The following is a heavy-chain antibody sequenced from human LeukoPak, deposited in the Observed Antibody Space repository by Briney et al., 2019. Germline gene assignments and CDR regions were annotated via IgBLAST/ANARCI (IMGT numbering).Heavy chain of an antibody. CDR2: IYYSGST. CDR3: ARAPQTTVTAYYFDY. V-gene: IGHV4-30-4*01. D-gene: IGHD4-17*01. Sequence: SQTLSLTCTVSGGSISSGDYYWSWIRQPPGKGLEWIGYIYYSGSTNYNPSLKSRVTISVDKSKNQFSLRLSSVTAADTALYYCARAPQTTVTAYYFDYWGQGALVTVSS. CDR1: GGSISSGDYY. J-gene: IGHJ4*02.